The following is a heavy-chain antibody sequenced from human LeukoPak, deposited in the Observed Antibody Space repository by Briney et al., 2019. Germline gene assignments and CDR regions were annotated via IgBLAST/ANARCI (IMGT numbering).Heavy chain of an antibody. J-gene: IGHJ4*02. CDR2: IYTSGST. Sequence: PSETLSLTCTVSGGSISSGSYYWSWIRQPAGKGLEWIGRIYTSGSTNYNPSLKSRVTISGDTSKNQFSLKLNSVTAADTAVYCCARVSTGWYHYFDSWGQGTLVTVSS. V-gene: IGHV4-61*02. CDR1: GGSISSGSYY. D-gene: IGHD6-19*01. CDR3: ARVSTGWYHYFDS.